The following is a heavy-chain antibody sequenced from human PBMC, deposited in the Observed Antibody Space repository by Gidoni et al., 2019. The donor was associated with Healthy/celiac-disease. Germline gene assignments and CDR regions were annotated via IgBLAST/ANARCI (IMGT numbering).Heavy chain of an antibody. CDR1: GGTFSSYA. J-gene: IGHJ4*02. D-gene: IGHD2-15*01. CDR2: IIPILGIA. V-gene: IGHV1-69*04. Sequence: QVQLVQSGAEVKKPGSSVKVSCKASGGTFSSYAISWVRQAPGQGLEWMGRIIPILGIANYAQKFQGRVTITADKSTSTAYMELSSLRSEDTAVYYCASQSGYCSGGSCYQVTKTSPDYWGQGTLVTVSS. CDR3: ASQSGYCSGGSCYQVTKTSPDY.